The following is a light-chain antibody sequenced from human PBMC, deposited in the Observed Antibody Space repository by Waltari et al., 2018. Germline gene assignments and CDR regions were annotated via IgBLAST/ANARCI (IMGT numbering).Light chain of an antibody. CDR1: QSTRSN. J-gene: IGKJ1*01. V-gene: IGKV3-15*01. Sequence: EIVMTQSPATLSVFPGERTTLSCRASQSTRSNLAWYQHKPGQAPRLLIYGSSTRDTGIPARFSGSGSGTEFTLTISSLQSEDFAVYFCQQYDNWLGTFGQGTKVEIK. CDR3: QQYDNWLGT. CDR2: GSS.